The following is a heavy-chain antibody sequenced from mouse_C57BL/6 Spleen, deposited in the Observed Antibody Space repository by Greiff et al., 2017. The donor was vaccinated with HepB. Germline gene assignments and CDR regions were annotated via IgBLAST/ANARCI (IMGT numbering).Heavy chain of an antibody. D-gene: IGHD1-1*01. CDR1: GYAFSSSW. V-gene: IGHV1-82*01. CDR2: IYPGDGDT. J-gene: IGHJ3*01. Sequence: QVQLQQSGPELVKPGASVKISCKASGYAFSSSWMNWVKQRPGKGLEWIGRIYPGDGDTNYNGKFKGKATLTADKSSSTAYMQLSSLTSEDSAVYFCARVGDYSFAYWGQGTLVTVSA. CDR3: ARVGDYSFAY.